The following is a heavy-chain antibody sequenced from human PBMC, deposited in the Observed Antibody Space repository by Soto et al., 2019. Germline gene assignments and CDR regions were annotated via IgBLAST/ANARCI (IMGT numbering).Heavy chain of an antibody. V-gene: IGHV3-33*08. CDR1: GFIFSNFG. D-gene: IGHD6-6*01. CDR3: ARDTLTARPSAMDV. Sequence: PGGSLRLSCATSGFIFSNFGMHWVRQAPGKGLEWVAVIWYDGSNAVSADSVKGRFTISRDNSKNTLYLQMSGLRSEDTAVYYCARDTLTARPSAMDVWGQGTTVSVSS. J-gene: IGHJ6*02. CDR2: IWYDGSNA.